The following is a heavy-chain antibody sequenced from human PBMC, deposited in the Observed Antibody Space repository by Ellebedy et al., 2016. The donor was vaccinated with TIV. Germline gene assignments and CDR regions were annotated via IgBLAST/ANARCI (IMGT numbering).Heavy chain of an antibody. D-gene: IGHD3-9*01. CDR3: AMGGGPHFDWLLA. V-gene: IGHV3-11*04. CDR1: GFTFSDYS. J-gene: IGHJ5*02. Sequence: GESLKISCAASGFTFSDYSMNWIRQTPGKGLEWVSYISSSGSTIYYADSVKGRFTISRDNAKNSLYLQMNSLRAEDTAVYYCAMGGGPHFDWLLAWGQGTLVTVSS. CDR2: ISSSGSTI.